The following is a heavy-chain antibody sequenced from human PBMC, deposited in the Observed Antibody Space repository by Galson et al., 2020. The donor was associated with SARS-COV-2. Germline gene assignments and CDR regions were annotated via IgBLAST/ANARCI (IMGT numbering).Heavy chain of an antibody. CDR2: ISYSGHT. V-gene: IGHV4-59*08. Sequence: SETLSLTCTVSGGFITNYYWSWIRQPPGKGLEWIAFISYSGHTNYSPSLRSRVTILVDTYKNQFSLKLTSVTAAETAVYYCARHAAYCTGGSCESDFDCWGQGTLVSVSS. CDR3: ARHAAYCTGGSCESDFDC. J-gene: IGHJ4*02. D-gene: IGHD2-15*01. CDR1: GGFITNYY.